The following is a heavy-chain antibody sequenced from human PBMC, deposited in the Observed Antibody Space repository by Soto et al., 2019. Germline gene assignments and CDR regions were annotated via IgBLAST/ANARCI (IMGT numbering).Heavy chain of an antibody. J-gene: IGHJ3*02. CDR3: AEGLRGGLDDAFDM. CDR2: ISGGGGST. V-gene: IGHV3-23*01. CDR1: GLTFSSYA. Sequence: EVQLLESGGGLVQPGGSLRLSCVASGLTFSSYAMSWVRQAPGKGLEWVSVISGGGGSTNYADSVKGRFTISRANSKNALYLQMDGLGAEGRVVYYCAEGLRGGLDDAFDMWGEGAMVTVSS. D-gene: IGHD3-10*01.